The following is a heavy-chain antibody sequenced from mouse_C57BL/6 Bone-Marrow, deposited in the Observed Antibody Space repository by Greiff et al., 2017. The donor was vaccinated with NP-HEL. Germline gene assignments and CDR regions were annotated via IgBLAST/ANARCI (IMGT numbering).Heavy chain of an antibody. CDR2: ISNLAYSI. CDR3: ARRPLDYDEYFEG. D-gene: IGHD2-4*01. J-gene: IGHJ1*03. Sequence: EVMLVESGGGLVQPGGSLKLSCAASGFTFSDYGMAWVRQAPRKGPEWVAFISNLAYSIYYADTVTGRFTISRENAKNTLYLEMSSLRSEDKASYYCARRPLDYDEYFEGWGTGTTVTVSS. CDR1: GFTFSDYG. V-gene: IGHV5-15*01.